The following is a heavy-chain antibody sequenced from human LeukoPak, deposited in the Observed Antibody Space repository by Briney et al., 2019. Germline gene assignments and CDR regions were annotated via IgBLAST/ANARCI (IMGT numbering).Heavy chain of an antibody. CDR3: ARVTVDYGDNKVDYYYYGMDV. CDR1: GYTFTSYG. Sequence: ASVKVSCKASGYTFTSYGISWVRQAPGQGLEWMGWISAYNGNTNYAQKLQGRVTMTTDTSTSTAYMELGSLRSDDTAVYYCARVTVDYGDNKVDYYYYGMDVWGQGTTVTVSS. V-gene: IGHV1-18*01. D-gene: IGHD4-17*01. J-gene: IGHJ6*02. CDR2: ISAYNGNT.